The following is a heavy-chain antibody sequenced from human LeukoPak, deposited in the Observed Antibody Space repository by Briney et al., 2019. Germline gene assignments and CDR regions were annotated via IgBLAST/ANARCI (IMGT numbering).Heavy chain of an antibody. D-gene: IGHD3-10*01. V-gene: IGHV4-39*01. Sequence: SETLSLTCTVSGVSFSSTSFYWGWIRQPPGKGLEWIGSIYYSGTTYYSPSLKSRFTISVDTSKNQFSLKLSSVTAADTAVYYCARYGSGTYYSSVSDYWGQGTLVTVSS. J-gene: IGHJ4*02. CDR3: ARYGSGTYYSSVSDY. CDR1: GVSFSSTSFY. CDR2: IYYSGTT.